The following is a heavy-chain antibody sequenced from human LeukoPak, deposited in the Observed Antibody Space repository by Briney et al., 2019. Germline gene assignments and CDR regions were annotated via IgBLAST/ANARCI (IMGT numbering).Heavy chain of an antibody. CDR3: ASLGDYGDYSDY. J-gene: IGHJ4*02. V-gene: IGHV1-18*01. CDR1: GYTFTSYG. D-gene: IGHD3-16*01. Sequence: ASVTVSCKASGYTFTSYGISWVRQAHGQGLEWMGWVSAYNGNTNYAQKLQGRVTMTTDTSTSNAYMELRSLRSDDTAVYYCASLGDYGDYSDYWGQGTLVSVSS. CDR2: VSAYNGNT.